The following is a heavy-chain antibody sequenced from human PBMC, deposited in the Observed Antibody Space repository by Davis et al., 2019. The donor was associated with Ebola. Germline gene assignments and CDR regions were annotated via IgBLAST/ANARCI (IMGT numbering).Heavy chain of an antibody. D-gene: IGHD1-26*01. CDR2: ISSSSSHI. CDR1: EFTFSSYS. CDR3: ARDSAAYYGMDV. J-gene: IGHJ6*02. Sequence: GESLKISCIASEFTFSSYSMNWVRQAPGKGLEWVSYISSSSSHIYYGDSVKGRFTISRDNAKNSLYLQMNSLRDEDTAVYYCARDSAAYYGMDVWGPGTSVTVSS. V-gene: IGHV3-48*02.